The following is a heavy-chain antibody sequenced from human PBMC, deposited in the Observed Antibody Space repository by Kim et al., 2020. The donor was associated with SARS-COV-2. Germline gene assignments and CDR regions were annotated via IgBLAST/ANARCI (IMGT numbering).Heavy chain of an antibody. CDR3: ARALGWGHYSGVDV. CDR2: IWFDGSHK. J-gene: IGHJ6*02. D-gene: IGHD2-21*02. CDR1: GFTFSTYG. V-gene: IGHV3-33*01. Sequence: LSLTCAASGFTFSTYGMHWVRQAPGKGLEWVAVIWFDGSHKYYADSVKGRFTISRDNSNSTLSLQMNSLRAEDTALYYCARALGWGHYSGVDVWGQGTTVTVSS.